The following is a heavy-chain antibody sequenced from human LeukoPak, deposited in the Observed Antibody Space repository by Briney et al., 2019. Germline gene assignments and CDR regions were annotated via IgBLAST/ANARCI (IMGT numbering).Heavy chain of an antibody. CDR2: IIPIFGTA. J-gene: IGHJ4*02. CDR1: EGTFSTFA. Sequence: SVKVSCKASEGTFSTFAISWVRQAPGQGLEWMGGIIPIFGTANYAQKFQGRVTMTRNTSIDTAYMELSSLRSEDTAVYYCARGPGGGYYDSIGSRPFDYWGQGTLVTVSS. V-gene: IGHV1-69*05. CDR3: ARGPGGGYYDSIGSRPFDY. D-gene: IGHD3-22*01.